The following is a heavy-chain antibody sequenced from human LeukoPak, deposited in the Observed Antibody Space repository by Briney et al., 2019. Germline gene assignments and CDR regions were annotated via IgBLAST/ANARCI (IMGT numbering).Heavy chain of an antibody. CDR2: INPNSGGT. D-gene: IGHD3-22*01. Sequence: ASVKVSCKASGYTFTGYYMHWVRQAPGQGLEWMGWINPNSGGTNYAQKFQGRVTMTRDTSISTAYMELGRLRSDDTAVYYCARVGSDYYDSSGKFDYWGQGTLVTVSS. CDR1: GYTFTGYY. CDR3: ARVGSDYYDSSGKFDY. V-gene: IGHV1-2*02. J-gene: IGHJ4*02.